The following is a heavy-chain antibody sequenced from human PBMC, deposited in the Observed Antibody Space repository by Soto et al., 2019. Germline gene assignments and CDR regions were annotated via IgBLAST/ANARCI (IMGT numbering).Heavy chain of an antibody. V-gene: IGHV3-7*01. D-gene: IGHD2-2*01. Sequence: EVHLVESGGGLVQPGGSLRLSCAASGFTFSGHWMSWVRQAPGKGLEWVAHIKQDGSETFYVGSVKGRFTISRDNAKNSLDLQMNSLRAEDPALYYCARDRAFCSGTNCRRGSIYYYYMDVWGNGTTVTVSS. J-gene: IGHJ6*03. CDR3: ARDRAFCSGTNCRRGSIYYYYMDV. CDR2: IKQDGSET. CDR1: GFTFSGHW.